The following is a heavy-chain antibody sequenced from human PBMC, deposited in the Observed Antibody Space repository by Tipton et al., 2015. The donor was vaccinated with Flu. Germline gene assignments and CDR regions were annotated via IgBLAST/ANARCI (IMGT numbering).Heavy chain of an antibody. Sequence: SLRLSCTASGFTFGDYAMSWVRQAPGKGLEWVGFIRSKAYGGTTEYAASVKGRFTISRDDSKSIAYLQMNSLKTEDTAVYYCTREGGSGWFNDAFDIWGQGTMVTVSS. V-gene: IGHV3-49*04. CDR2: IRSKAYGGTT. J-gene: IGHJ3*02. CDR3: TREGGSGWFNDAFDI. D-gene: IGHD6-19*01. CDR1: GFTFGDYA.